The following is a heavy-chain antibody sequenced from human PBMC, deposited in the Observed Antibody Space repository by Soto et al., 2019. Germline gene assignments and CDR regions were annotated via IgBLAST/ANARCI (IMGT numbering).Heavy chain of an antibody. D-gene: IGHD2-15*01. CDR2: INPKSGGP. CDR3: ASEDCRNTNCLKGFDY. J-gene: IGHJ4*02. CDR1: GYTFTDYY. Sequence: ASVKVSCKTSGYTFTDYYMRWVRQAPGQGFEWVGGINPKSGGPKYVPKFQGRVTVTRDTSTSTAYMELNRLTSDDTAVYYCASEDCRNTNCLKGFDYWGQGTLVTVSS. V-gene: IGHV1-2*02.